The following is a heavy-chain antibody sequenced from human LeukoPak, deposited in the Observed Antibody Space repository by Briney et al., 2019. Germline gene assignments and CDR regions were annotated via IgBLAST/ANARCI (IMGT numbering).Heavy chain of an antibody. CDR3: ARDGYSYGSDAFDI. CDR1: GYTFTSYG. D-gene: IGHD5-18*01. Sequence: ASVRVSCKASGYTFTSYGISWVRQAPGRGLEWMGWISAYNGNTNYAQKLQGRVTMTTDTSTSTAYMELRSLRSDDTAVYYCARDGYSYGSDAFDIWGQGTMVTVSS. J-gene: IGHJ3*02. V-gene: IGHV1-18*01. CDR2: ISAYNGNT.